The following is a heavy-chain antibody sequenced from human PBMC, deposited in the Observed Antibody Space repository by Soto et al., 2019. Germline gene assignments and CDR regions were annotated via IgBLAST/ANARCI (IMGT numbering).Heavy chain of an antibody. V-gene: IGHV4-34*01. D-gene: IGHD3-10*02. CDR1: GGSFSGYY. Sequence: SETLSLTCAVYGGSFSGYYWIWIRQPRVKGLGWSGESNHILSTDYNPSLKSRVTISLYACKNQFCLKLSSVTAAETAVCYCARGRGVRGMSGYYYGMDVWGQGTTVT. CDR2: SNHILST. CDR3: ARGRGVRGMSGYYYGMDV. J-gene: IGHJ6*02.